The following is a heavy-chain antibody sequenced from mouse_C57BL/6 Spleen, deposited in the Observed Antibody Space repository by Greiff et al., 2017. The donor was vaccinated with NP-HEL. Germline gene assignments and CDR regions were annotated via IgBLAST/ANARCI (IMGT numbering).Heavy chain of an antibody. V-gene: IGHV1-47*01. CDR1: GYTFTTYP. J-gene: IGHJ1*03. D-gene: IGHD1-2*01. CDR2: FHPYNDDT. CDR3: ARGGYYGPHWYFDV. Sequence: QVQLKQSGAELVKPGASVKMSCKASGYTFTTYPIEWMKQNHGKSLEWIGNFHPYNDDTKYNEKFKGKATLTVEKSSSTVYLELSRLTSDDSAVYYCARGGYYGPHWYFDVWGTGTTVTVSS.